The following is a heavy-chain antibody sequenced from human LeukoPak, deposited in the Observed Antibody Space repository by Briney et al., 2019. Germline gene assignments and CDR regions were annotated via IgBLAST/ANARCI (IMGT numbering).Heavy chain of an antibody. D-gene: IGHD6-19*01. Sequence: ASVKVSCKASGYTFTNYPMIWERQAPGQGLECMGWINTNTGNPTYAQGFTGRFLFSLDTSVGTTYLQIISLKTEDTAVYYCARGGYSRGQGSPFDYWGQGTLVTVSS. V-gene: IGHV7-4-1*02. CDR2: INTNTGNP. J-gene: IGHJ4*02. CDR3: ARGGYSRGQGSPFDY. CDR1: GYTFTNYP.